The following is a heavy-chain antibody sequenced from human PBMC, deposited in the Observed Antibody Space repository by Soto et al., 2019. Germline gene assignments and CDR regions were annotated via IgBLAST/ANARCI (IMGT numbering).Heavy chain of an antibody. V-gene: IGHV3-21*06. J-gene: IGHJ4*02. CDR1: GFTFTRFS. Sequence: GGSLRLSCAASGFTFTRFSMNRVRQAPGKGLEWVSSISSTTNYIYYGDSMKGRFTISRDNAKNSLYLEMNSLRAEDTAVYYCARESEDLTSNFDYWGQGTLVTVSS. CDR3: ARESEDLTSNFDY. CDR2: ISSTTNYI.